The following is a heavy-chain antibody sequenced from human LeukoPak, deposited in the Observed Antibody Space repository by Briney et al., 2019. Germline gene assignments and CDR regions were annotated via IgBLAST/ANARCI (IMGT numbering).Heavy chain of an antibody. CDR1: GFTFSSYA. CDR3: ARDHYYYDSSGYFYDL. Sequence: GGSLRLSCAASGFTFSSYAMSWVRQAPGKGLEWVSAISGSGGSTYYADSVKGRFTISRDNSKNTLYLQMNSLRVEDTAVYYCARDHYYYDSSGYFYDLWGQGTLVTVSS. V-gene: IGHV3-23*01. CDR2: ISGSGGST. D-gene: IGHD3-22*01. J-gene: IGHJ5*02.